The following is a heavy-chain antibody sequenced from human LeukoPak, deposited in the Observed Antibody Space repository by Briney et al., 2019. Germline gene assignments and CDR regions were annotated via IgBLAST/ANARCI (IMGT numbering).Heavy chain of an antibody. J-gene: IGHJ4*02. V-gene: IGHV1-8*01. CDR3: AGGRVGPRYFDWLLKDYYFDY. D-gene: IGHD3-9*01. CDR2: MNPNSGNT. Sequence: ASVKVSCKASGYTFTSYDINWVRQATGQGLEWMGWMNPNSGNTGYAQKFQGRVTMTRNTSISTAYMELSSLRSEDTAVYFCAGGRVGPRYFDWLLKDYYFDYWGQGTLVTVSS. CDR1: GYTFTSYD.